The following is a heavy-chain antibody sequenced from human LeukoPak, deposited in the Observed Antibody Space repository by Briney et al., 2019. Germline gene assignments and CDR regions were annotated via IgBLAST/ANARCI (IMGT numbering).Heavy chain of an antibody. CDR2: IIPIFGTA. CDR3: AREEDYYDSSGYGSFDP. CDR1: GGTFSSYA. Sequence: ASVKVSCKASGGTFSSYAISWVRQAPGQGPEWMGGIIPIFGTANYAQKFQGRVTITADESTSTAYMELSSLRSEDTAVYYCAREEDYYDSSGYGSFDPWGQGTLVTVSS. V-gene: IGHV1-69*13. J-gene: IGHJ5*02. D-gene: IGHD3-22*01.